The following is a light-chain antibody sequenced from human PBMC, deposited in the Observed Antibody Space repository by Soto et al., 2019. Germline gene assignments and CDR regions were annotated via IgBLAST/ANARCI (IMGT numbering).Light chain of an antibody. V-gene: IGKV1-5*03. CDR2: KAS. J-gene: IGKJ1*01. CDR3: QQYKTFWT. Sequence: DIQMTQSPSTLSASVRDRVTITCRASQTISSWLAWYQQKPGKAPNLLIYKASTLQSGVPSRFSGSGSETEFTLTISNLQPDDTATYYCQQYKTFWTFGQGTKVEIK. CDR1: QTISSW.